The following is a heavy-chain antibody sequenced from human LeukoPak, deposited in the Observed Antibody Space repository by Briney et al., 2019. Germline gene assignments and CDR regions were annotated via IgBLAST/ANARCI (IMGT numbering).Heavy chain of an antibody. CDR3: ARVSLSGYDCFDY. CDR2: ITNGGSTI. Sequence: GGSLRLSCAASGFTFSDYNMNWVRQAPGKGLEWVSYITNGGSTIHHADSVKGRFTISRDNAKNSLYLQMNSLRAEDTAVYYCARVSLSGYDCFDYWGQGTLVTVSS. V-gene: IGHV3-11*04. CDR1: GFTFSDYN. D-gene: IGHD5-12*01. J-gene: IGHJ4*02.